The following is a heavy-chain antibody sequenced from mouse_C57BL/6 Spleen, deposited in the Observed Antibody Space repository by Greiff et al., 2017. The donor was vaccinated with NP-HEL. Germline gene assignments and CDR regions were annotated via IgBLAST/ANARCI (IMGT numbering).Heavy chain of an antibody. CDR1: GYTFTSYW. CDR2: IDPSDSYT. D-gene: IGHD1-1*01. Sequence: QVQLKQPGAELVKPGASVKLSCKASGYTFTSYWMQWVKQRPGQGLEWIGEIDPSDSYTNYNQKFKGKATLTVDTSSSTAYMQLSSLTSEDSAVYYCARRRFTTVYAMDYWGQGTSVTVSS. V-gene: IGHV1-50*01. CDR3: ARRRFTTVYAMDY. J-gene: IGHJ4*01.